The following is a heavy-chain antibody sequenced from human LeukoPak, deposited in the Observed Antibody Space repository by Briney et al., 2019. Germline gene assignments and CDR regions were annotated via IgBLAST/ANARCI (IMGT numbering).Heavy chain of an antibody. CDR3: ARCRVYYYYYYMDV. V-gene: IGHV4-30-4*07. Sequence: PSETLSLTCAVSGGSISSGGYSWSWIRQPPGKGLEWIGYIYYSGSTYYNPSLKSRVTISVDTSKNQFSLKLSSVTAADTAVYYCARCRVYYYYYYMDVWGKGTTVTVSS. CDR2: IYYSGST. CDR1: GGSISSGGYS. J-gene: IGHJ6*03.